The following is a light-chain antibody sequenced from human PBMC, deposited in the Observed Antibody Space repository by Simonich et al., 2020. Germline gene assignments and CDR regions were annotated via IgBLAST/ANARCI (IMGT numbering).Light chain of an antibody. J-gene: IGKJ3*01. V-gene: IGKV1-33*01. CDR3: QQYDNLPIT. CDR1: QSISSD. Sequence: DIQMTQSPSSLSASVGDRVTITCRESQSISSDLNWYQQKPGKAPKLLIYDASNLETGVPSRFSGSGSGTDFTFTISSLQPEDIATYYCQQYDNLPITFGPGTKVDIK. CDR2: DAS.